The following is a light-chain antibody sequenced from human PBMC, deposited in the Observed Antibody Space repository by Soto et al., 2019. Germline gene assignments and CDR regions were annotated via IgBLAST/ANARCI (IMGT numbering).Light chain of an antibody. Sequence: QSVLTQPASVSGSPGQSITISCTGTSSDVGAYNYVSWYQQHPGKAPKLMIHDVSNRPSGVSNRFSGSKSGNTASLTISGLQAEDKADYYCTSYTSSSTWVFGGGTQLTVL. V-gene: IGLV2-14*01. CDR2: DVS. CDR1: SSDVGAYNY. CDR3: TSYTSSSTWV. J-gene: IGLJ3*02.